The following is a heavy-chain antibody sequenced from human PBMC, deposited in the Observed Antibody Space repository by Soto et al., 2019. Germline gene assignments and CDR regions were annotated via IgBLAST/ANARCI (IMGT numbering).Heavy chain of an antibody. J-gene: IGHJ4*02. CDR3: ARGPWWELLGFDY. D-gene: IGHD1-26*01. V-gene: IGHV3-30-3*01. CDR2: ISYDGSNK. Sequence: QVQLVESGGGVVQPGRSLRLSCAASGFTFSSYAMHWVRQAPGKGLEWVAVISYDGSNKYYADSVKGRFTISRDNSKNTLYLQMNRLRAEDTAVYYCARGPWWELLGFDYWGQGTLVTVSS. CDR1: GFTFSSYA.